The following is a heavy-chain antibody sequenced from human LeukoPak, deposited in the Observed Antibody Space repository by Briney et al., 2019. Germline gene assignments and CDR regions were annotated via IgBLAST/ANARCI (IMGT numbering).Heavy chain of an antibody. CDR3: ARAVARNWFDP. J-gene: IGHJ5*02. D-gene: IGHD6-19*01. Sequence: RTSETLSLTCAVSGGSISSGGYSWSWIRQPPGKGLEWIGEINHSGSTNYNPSLKSRVTISVDTSKNQFSLKLSSVTAADTAVYYCARAVARNWFDPWGQGTLVTVSS. CDR2: INHSGST. CDR1: GGSISSGGYS. V-gene: IGHV4-34*01.